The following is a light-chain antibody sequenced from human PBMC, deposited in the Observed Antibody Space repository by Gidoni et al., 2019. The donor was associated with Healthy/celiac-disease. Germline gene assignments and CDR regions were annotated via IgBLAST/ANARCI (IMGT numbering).Light chain of an antibody. CDR3: QQYGSSPTT. CDR2: GAS. J-gene: IGKJ1*01. CDR1: QSVSSSY. V-gene: IGKV3-20*01. Sequence: EIVLTQSPGTLSLSPGERATLSCRASQSVSSSYLAWYQQKPGQAPRLLIYGASSRATGIPDRFSGSGSGTDFTLTISRLEPEDFALYYCQQYGSSPTTXXXXTKXEIK.